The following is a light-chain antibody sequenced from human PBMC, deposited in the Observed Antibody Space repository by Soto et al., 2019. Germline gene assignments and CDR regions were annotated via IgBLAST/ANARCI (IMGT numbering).Light chain of an antibody. V-gene: IGKV3-20*01. CDR2: AAS. Sequence: EVVLTQSPGTVSLSPGERATLSCRASQSVTANYLAWYQQKPGQAPRLLIYAASSRATAIPDRFSGSGSGIDFSLSISRLEPEDFAMYYCQHYGSSFTWTFGQGTKVEIK. J-gene: IGKJ1*01. CDR3: QHYGSSFTWT. CDR1: QSVTANY.